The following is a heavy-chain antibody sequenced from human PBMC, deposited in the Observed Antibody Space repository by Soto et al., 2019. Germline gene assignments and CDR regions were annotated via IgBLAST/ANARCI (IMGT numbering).Heavy chain of an antibody. V-gene: IGHV3-21*04. CDR2: ISSTTNYK. D-gene: IGHD1-1*01. CDR1: GLTFSSYS. CDR3: ARDQSWHDLVWWFDP. J-gene: IGHJ5*02. Sequence: PGGSLRLSCAASGLTFSSYSMNWVRQAPGKGLEWVSSISSTTNYKYYADSVKGRFTISRDNAKNSLYLQMNSLRAEDTAVYYCARDQSWHDLVWWFDPWGQGTLVTVSS.